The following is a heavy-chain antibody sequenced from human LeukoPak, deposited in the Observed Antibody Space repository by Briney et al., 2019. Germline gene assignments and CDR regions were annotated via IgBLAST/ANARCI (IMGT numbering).Heavy chain of an antibody. V-gene: IGHV1-2*02. J-gene: IGHJ4*02. CDR1: GYTFTGYY. CDR2: INPNSGGT. CDR3: ARVATIFGVVILYYFDY. Sequence: ASVKVSCKASGYTFTGYYMHWVRQAPGQGLEWMGWINPNSGGTNYAQKFQGRVTMTRDTSISTAYMELSRLRSDDTAVYYCARVATIFGVVILYYFDYWGQGTLVTVSS. D-gene: IGHD3-3*01.